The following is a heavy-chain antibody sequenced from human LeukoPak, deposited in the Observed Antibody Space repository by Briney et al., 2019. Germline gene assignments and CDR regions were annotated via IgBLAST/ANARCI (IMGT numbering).Heavy chain of an antibody. CDR3: ARDSYGDANFDS. CDR2: ISSSGSTI. CDR1: GFTFSSYE. Sequence: GGSLRLSCAASGFTFSSYEMNWVRQAPGKGLEWVSYISSSGSTIYYADSVKGRFTISRDNSKNTLYLQMNSLRPEDTAVYYCARDSYGDANFDSWGQGTLVTVSS. J-gene: IGHJ4*02. D-gene: IGHD4-17*01. V-gene: IGHV3-48*03.